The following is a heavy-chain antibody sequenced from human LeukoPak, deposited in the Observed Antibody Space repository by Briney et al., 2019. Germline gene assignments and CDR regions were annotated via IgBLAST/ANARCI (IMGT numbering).Heavy chain of an antibody. Sequence: GGSLRLSCAASGFTFSTYSMNWVRQAPGTGLEWVSSITSSSSHVYYADSVKGRFTISRDNAKNSLYLQMNSLRAEDTAVYYCARAEMATITYPDYWGQGTPVTVSS. CDR2: ITSSSSHV. J-gene: IGHJ4*02. V-gene: IGHV3-21*01. CDR1: GFTFSTYS. D-gene: IGHD5-24*01. CDR3: ARAEMATITYPDY.